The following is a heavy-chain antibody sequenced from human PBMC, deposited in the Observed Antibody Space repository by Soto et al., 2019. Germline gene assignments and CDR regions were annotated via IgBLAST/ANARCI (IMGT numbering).Heavy chain of an antibody. CDR3: AREATIFAAFDI. Sequence: GGSLTLSPAASGFTFRSYSMNWVRQSPGKGLEGVSYISSSSSTIYYADSVKGRFTISRDNAKNSLYLQMNSLRAEDTAVYYCAREATIFAAFDIWRQGTMVTVSS. D-gene: IGHD3-3*01. V-gene: IGHV3-48*01. J-gene: IGHJ3*02. CDR2: ISSSSSTI. CDR1: GFTFRSYS.